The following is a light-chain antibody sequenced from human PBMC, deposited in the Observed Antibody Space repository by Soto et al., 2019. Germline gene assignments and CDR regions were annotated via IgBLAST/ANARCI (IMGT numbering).Light chain of an antibody. CDR1: SSNIGSKT. J-gene: IGLJ3*02. Sequence: QSVLTQPPSTSGTPGQRVTISCSGSSSNIGSKTVNWYQQLPGMAPKLLIYSDYQRPSGVPDRFSGSKSGTSASLAISGLQSEDEADYYCSAWDDSLNGVVFGGGTKLTVL. CDR2: SDY. V-gene: IGLV1-44*01. CDR3: SAWDDSLNGVV.